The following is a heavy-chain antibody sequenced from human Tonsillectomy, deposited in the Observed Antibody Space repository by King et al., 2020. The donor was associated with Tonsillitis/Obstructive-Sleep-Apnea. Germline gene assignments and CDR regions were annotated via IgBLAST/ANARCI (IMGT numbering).Heavy chain of an antibody. V-gene: IGHV4-59*01. Sequence: VQLQESGPGLVKPSETLSLTCTVSGGSISSYYWSWIRQPPGKGLEWIGYIYYSGSTNYNPSLKSRVTISVDTSKNQFSLQLSSVTAADTDVYYCAGARPSYYDFVNWFDPWGQGTLVTVSS. D-gene: IGHD3-3*01. CDR2: IYYSGST. CDR3: AGARPSYYDFVNWFDP. J-gene: IGHJ5*02. CDR1: GGSISSYY.